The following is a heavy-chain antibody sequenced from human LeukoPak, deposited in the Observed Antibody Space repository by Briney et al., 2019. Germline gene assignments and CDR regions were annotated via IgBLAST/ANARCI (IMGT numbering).Heavy chain of an antibody. CDR1: GFTFSQYS. Sequence: GGSLRLSCAASGFTFSQYSMNWVRQAPGKGLEWVSHIRSSSETFYADSEKGRFTISRDNARNSLYLQMNNLRGEDTAIYYCARDAGNSGYGCDLWGQGTLVTVSS. V-gene: IGHV3-48*01. CDR2: IRSSSET. D-gene: IGHD5-12*01. J-gene: IGHJ5*02. CDR3: ARDAGNSGYGCDL.